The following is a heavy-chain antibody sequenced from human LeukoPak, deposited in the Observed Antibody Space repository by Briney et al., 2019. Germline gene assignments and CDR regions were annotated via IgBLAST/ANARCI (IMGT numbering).Heavy chain of an antibody. J-gene: IGHJ4*02. CDR3: ARGVGSGYTDY. CDR1: GGSISNYY. V-gene: IGHV4-59*01. Sequence: PSETLSLTCTVSGGSISNYYWTWIRQPPGKGLEWIGFISYSGNTNYNPSLKSRVTISLDTSKNQFSLQLISVTAADTAVYYCARGVGSGYTDYWGQGALVTASS. CDR2: ISYSGNT. D-gene: IGHD3-22*01.